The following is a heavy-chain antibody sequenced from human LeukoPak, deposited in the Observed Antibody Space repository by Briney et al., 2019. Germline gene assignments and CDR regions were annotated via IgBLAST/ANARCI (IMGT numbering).Heavy chain of an antibody. V-gene: IGHV1-8*01. CDR3: ARAPTIRFLEWLYYYYGMDV. Sequence: ASVKVSCKASGYTFTSYDFNWLRQATGQGPEWMGWMNPNSGATGYAQKFQGRVTMTRSASINTAYMELSNLRSDDTAVYYCARAPTIRFLEWLYYYYGMDVWGQGTTVTVSS. CDR1: GYTFTSYD. D-gene: IGHD3-3*01. CDR2: MNPNSGAT. J-gene: IGHJ6*02.